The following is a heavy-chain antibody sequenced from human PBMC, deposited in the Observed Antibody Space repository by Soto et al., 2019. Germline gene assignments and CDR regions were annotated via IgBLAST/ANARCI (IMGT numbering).Heavy chain of an antibody. J-gene: IGHJ4*02. CDR1: GFMFSSAW. CDR2: IKSKNDGGAA. CDR3: VEGWNDF. Sequence: EAQVVESGGDLVEPGGSLRLSCVTSGFMFSSAWMSWVRQGPGKGLEWVARIKSKNDGGAADYAAPVNGRFSISRDDLKSTVYLQMNSLRAEDTALYYCVEGWNDFWGQGTLVTVSS. V-gene: IGHV3-15*01. D-gene: IGHD1-1*01.